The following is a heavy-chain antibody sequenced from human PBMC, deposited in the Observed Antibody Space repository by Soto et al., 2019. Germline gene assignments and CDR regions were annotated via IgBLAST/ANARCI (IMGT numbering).Heavy chain of an antibody. D-gene: IGHD2-2*01. CDR2: FDPEDGET. CDR3: ARVLPYCSSTSCYPIHFDY. CDR1: GYTLTELS. Sequence: ASVKVSCKVSGYTLTELSMHWVRQAPGKGLEWMGGFDPEDGETIYAQKFQGRVTMTADTSTNTAYMELRSLRSDDTAVYYCARVLPYCSSTSCYPIHFDYWGQGTLVTVSS. J-gene: IGHJ4*02. V-gene: IGHV1-24*01.